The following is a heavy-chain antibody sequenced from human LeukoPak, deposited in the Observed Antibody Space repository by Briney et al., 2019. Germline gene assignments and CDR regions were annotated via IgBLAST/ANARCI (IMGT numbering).Heavy chain of an antibody. D-gene: IGHD2-8*02. CDR2: INRDASEK. J-gene: IGHJ4*02. V-gene: IGHV3-7*01. CDR3: ARDDPVVYATYDH. Sequence: PGGSLRLSCGASGFTFSNYWMTWVRQAPGKGLGWVAHINRDASEKYYADSVKGRFTISRDNSKSSLFLQMASLRADDPAVYYCARDDPVVYATYDHWGQGTLVTVSS. CDR1: GFTFSNYW.